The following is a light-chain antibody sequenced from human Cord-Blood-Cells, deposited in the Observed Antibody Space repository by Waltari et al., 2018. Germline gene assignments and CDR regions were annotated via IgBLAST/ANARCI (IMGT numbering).Light chain of an antibody. V-gene: IGKV3-20*01. CDR1: QSVSSSY. CDR2: GAS. Sequence: EIVLTQSPGTLSLSPGERATPSCRASQSVSSSYLAWYQQKPGQAPRLLIDGASGRATGIPDRFSGSGSGTDFTLTISRLEPEDFAVYYCQQYGSSPFTFGPGTKVDIK. CDR3: QQYGSSPFT. J-gene: IGKJ3*01.